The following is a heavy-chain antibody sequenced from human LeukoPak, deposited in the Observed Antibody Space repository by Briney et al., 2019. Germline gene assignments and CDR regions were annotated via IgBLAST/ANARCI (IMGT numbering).Heavy chain of an antibody. CDR3: ARGKEVITMLRGLKPGYYFDY. Sequence: GGSLRLSCAASAFTFSDYYMSWIRQAPGKGLEWVSYISSSGSTIYYADSVKGRFTISRDNAKNSLYLQMNSLRAEDTAVYYCARGKEVITMLRGLKPGYYFDYWGQGTLVTVSS. J-gene: IGHJ4*02. D-gene: IGHD3-10*01. CDR2: ISSSGSTI. CDR1: AFTFSDYY. V-gene: IGHV3-11*01.